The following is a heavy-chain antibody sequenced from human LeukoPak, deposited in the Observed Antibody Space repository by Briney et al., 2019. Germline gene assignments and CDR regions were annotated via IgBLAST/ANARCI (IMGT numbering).Heavy chain of an antibody. D-gene: IGHD3-10*01. CDR3: ARDQGTYYYGSGSYSFSH. CDR1: GFTFSSYA. Sequence: GGSLRLSCAASGFTFSSYAMHWVRQAPGKGLEWEAVISYDGSNKYYADSVKGRFTISRDDSKNTLYLQMNSLRAEDTAVYYCARDQGTYYYGSGSYSFSHWGQGTLVTVSS. V-gene: IGHV3-30-3*01. J-gene: IGHJ4*02. CDR2: ISYDGSNK.